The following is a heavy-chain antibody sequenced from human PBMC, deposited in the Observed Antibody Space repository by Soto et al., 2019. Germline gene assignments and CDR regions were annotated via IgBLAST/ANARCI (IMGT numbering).Heavy chain of an antibody. CDR3: ARFRRSVTDY. CDR1: GGSISSSSYY. Sequence: PSETLSLTCTVSGGSISSSSYYWGWIRQPPGKGLEGIGSIYYSGSTYYNPSLKSRVTISVDTSKNQFSLKLSSVTAADTAVYYCARFRRSVTDYWGQGTLVTVSS. J-gene: IGHJ4*02. CDR2: IYYSGST. V-gene: IGHV4-39*01.